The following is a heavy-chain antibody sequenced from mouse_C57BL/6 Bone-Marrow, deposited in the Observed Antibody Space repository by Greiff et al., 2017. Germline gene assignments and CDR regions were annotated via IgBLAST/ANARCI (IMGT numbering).Heavy chain of an antibody. J-gene: IGHJ4*01. CDR1: GFSLTSYG. Sequence: VQVVESGPGLVQPSQSLSITCTVSGFSLTSYGVHWVRQSPGKGLEWLGVIWRGGSTDYNAAFMSRLSITKDNSKSQVFFKMNSLQADDTAIYYCAKNPYYYGSSYYAMDYWGQGTSVTVSS. CDR2: IWRGGST. CDR3: AKNPYYYGSSYYAMDY. D-gene: IGHD1-1*01. V-gene: IGHV2-5*01.